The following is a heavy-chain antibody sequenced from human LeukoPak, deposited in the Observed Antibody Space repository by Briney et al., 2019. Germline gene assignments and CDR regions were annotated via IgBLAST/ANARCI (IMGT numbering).Heavy chain of an antibody. Sequence: GGSLRLSCATSGFSFNKYGMHWVRQAPGKGLEWVSSISVRSNYIYYADSVRGRFSISRDDARNSLYLQMDSLRGDDTAVYYCARLRRNSDSSGYYYYYDYWGQGTLVTVSS. D-gene: IGHD3-22*01. CDR3: ARLRRNSDSSGYYYYYDY. J-gene: IGHJ4*02. CDR2: ISVRSNYI. V-gene: IGHV3-21*01. CDR1: GFSFNKYG.